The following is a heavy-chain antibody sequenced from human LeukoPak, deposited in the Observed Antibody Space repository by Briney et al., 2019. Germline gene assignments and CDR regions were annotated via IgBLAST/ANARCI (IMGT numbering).Heavy chain of an antibody. CDR1: GYSFTSYW. CDR2: IYPGDSDT. Sequence: GESLKISCKGSGYSFTSYWIGWVRQMPGKGLEWMGIIYPGDSDTRYSPSFQGQVTISADKSISTAYLQWSSLKASDTAMYYCATSITGTTHYGGPYYYMDVWGKGTTVTVSS. J-gene: IGHJ6*03. D-gene: IGHD1-7*01. CDR3: ATSITGTTHYGGPYYYMDV. V-gene: IGHV5-51*01.